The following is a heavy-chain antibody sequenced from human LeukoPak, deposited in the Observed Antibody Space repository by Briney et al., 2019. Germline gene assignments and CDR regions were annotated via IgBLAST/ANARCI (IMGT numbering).Heavy chain of an antibody. CDR1: GGTFSSYA. CDR2: INPNSGGT. V-gene: IGHV1-2*02. D-gene: IGHD2-21*01. Sequence: ASVKVSCKASGGTFSSYAISWVRQAPGQGLEWMGWINPNSGGTNYAQKFQGRVTMTRDTSISTAYVELSRLRSDDTAVYYCMVVAPPFNWGQGTLVTVSS. CDR3: MVVAPPFN. J-gene: IGHJ4*02.